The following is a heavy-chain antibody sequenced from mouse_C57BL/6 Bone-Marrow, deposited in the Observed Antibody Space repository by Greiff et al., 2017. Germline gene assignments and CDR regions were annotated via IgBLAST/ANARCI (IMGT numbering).Heavy chain of an antibody. CDR1: GYTFTSYW. Sequence: QVQLQQSGAELVKPGASVKMSCKASGYTFTSYWITWVKQRPGQGLEWIGDIYPGSGSTNYNEKFKCKATLTVDTSSSTAYMQLSSLTSEDSAVYYCARPYYSNYWYFDVWGKGTTVTVSS. D-gene: IGHD2-5*01. CDR2: IYPGSGST. V-gene: IGHV1-55*01. CDR3: ARPYYSNYWYFDV. J-gene: IGHJ1*03.